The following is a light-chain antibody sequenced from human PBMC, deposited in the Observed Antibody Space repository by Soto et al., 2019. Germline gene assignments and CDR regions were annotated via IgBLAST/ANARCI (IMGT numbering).Light chain of an antibody. CDR1: QDISHY. CDR3: QQYDNLPSFT. Sequence: DLQMTQSPSSLSASLGDRVTIXXRASQDISHYLNWYQQKPGKAPKLXXYDASNLETGFPSRFSGSGSGTDFTFTISSLQPEDIATYYCQQYDNLPSFTFGPGTKVEIK. V-gene: IGKV1-33*01. J-gene: IGKJ3*01. CDR2: DAS.